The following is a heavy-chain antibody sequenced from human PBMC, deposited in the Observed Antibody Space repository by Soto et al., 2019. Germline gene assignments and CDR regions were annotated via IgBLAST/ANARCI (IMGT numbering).Heavy chain of an antibody. CDR2: IKHDGSVQ. Sequence: QLVESGGGLVQHGGSLRLSCEASGFTFSGYWMSWVRQAPGKGLGWVADIKHDGSVQYYVDSVKGRVTISRDNAKKLLYLQMNGLRAEDAALYYCARATYSNAWYRFDLWCQGTLVTVSS. CDR3: ARATYSNAWYRFDL. CDR1: GFTFSGYW. J-gene: IGHJ4*02. V-gene: IGHV3-7*03. D-gene: IGHD4-4*01.